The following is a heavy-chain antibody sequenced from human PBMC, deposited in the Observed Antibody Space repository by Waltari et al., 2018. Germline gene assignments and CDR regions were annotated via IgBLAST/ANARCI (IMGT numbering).Heavy chain of an antibody. J-gene: IGHJ4*02. D-gene: IGHD6-13*01. CDR3: VLYSSSFLGDC. CDR1: GFIFSSYW. Sequence: EVQLAQYGGDLVQPRGSLRLPSTAAGFIFSSYWMHRVRQAPGKGLVSVAHINLDGSITNYADSVKGRFTISRDNARNTLFLQMNSLRAEDTAIYYCVLYSSSFLGDCWGQGTLVTVSS. CDR2: INLDGSIT. V-gene: IGHV3-74*01.